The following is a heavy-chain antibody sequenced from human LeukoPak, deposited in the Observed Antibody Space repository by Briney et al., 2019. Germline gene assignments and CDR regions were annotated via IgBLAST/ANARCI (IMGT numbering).Heavy chain of an antibody. CDR3: TRLPHSSGWYDY. D-gene: IGHD6-19*01. CDR1: GFTFSGSA. V-gene: IGHV3-73*01. J-gene: IGHJ4*02. CDR2: IRSKANSYAT. Sequence: GGSLRLSCAASGFTFSGSAMHWVRQASGKGLEWVGRIRSKANSYATAYAASVKGRFTISRDDSKNTAYLQMNSLKPEDTAVYYCTRLPHSSGWYDYWGQGTLVTVSS.